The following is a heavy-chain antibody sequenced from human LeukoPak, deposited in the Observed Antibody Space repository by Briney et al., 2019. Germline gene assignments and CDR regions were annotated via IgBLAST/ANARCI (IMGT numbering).Heavy chain of an antibody. CDR2: IYHSGTT. CDR1: GDSISSGYY. J-gene: IGHJ4*02. V-gene: IGHV4-38-2*02. CDR3: ARGVGQYYYYDSSAYYHFDY. Sequence: PSETLSLTCTVSGDSISSGYYWGWIRQPPGKGLEWIASIYHSGTTYYHPSLTGRLSISVDASKNQVSLRLASVSAADTAVYYCARGVGQYYYYDSSAYYHFDYWGQGTLVTVSS. D-gene: IGHD3-22*01.